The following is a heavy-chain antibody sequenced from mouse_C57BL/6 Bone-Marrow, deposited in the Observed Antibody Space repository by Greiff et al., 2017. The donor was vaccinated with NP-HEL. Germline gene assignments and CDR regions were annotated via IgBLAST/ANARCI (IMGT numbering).Heavy chain of an antibody. D-gene: IGHD1-1*01. CDR1: GYTFTSYW. Sequence: QVQLQQPGAELVKPGASVKLSCKASGYTFTSYWMQWVKQRPGQGLEWIGGIDPSDGYTNYNQKFKGKATLTVDTSSSTAYMQLSSLTSEDSAVYYCARGDIPTVVAHHWYIDVWGTGNPVPGSS. CDR2: IDPSDGYT. J-gene: IGHJ1*03. CDR3: ARGDIPTVVAHHWYIDV. V-gene: IGHV1-50*01.